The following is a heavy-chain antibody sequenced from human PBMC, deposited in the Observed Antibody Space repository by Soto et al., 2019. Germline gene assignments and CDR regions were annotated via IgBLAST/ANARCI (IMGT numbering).Heavy chain of an antibody. CDR3: AREDYYDSSGYLPVRYYFGMDV. D-gene: IGHD3-22*01. Sequence: QVQLVQSGAEVKKPGSSVKVSCKASAGTFSSYAISWVRQAPGQGLEWMGGIIPIFGTENTAQNFQGRVTITADESTSTAYMELSSLRSEDTAVYYCAREDYYDSSGYLPVRYYFGMDVWGQGTTVTVSS. CDR1: AGTFSSYA. J-gene: IGHJ6*02. V-gene: IGHV1-69*01. CDR2: IIPIFGTE.